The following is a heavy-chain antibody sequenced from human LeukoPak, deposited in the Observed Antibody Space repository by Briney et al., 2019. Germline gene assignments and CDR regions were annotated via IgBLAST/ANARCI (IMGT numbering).Heavy chain of an antibody. J-gene: IGHJ5*02. CDR1: GFTFRTYA. D-gene: IGHD3-10*01. V-gene: IGHV3-23*01. CDR2: LSGSGGST. CDR3: AKGGGFGAQINWFDP. Sequence: GGSLRLSCVASGFTFRTYAMSWVRPGPGKGLAWVSALSGSGGSTYFADSVKGRFTISKDNSRNTLYLHMNSLRAEDTAVYYCAKGGGFGAQINWFDPWGQGTLVTVSS.